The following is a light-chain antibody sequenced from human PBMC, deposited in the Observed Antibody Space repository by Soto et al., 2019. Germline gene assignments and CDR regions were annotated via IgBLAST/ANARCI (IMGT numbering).Light chain of an antibody. CDR1: QSISSY. CDR3: QQSYSTPFT. V-gene: IGKV1-39*01. CDR2: AAS. Sequence: DIQMTQSPSSLYASVGDRVTITCRASQSISSYLNWYQQKPGKAPKLLIYAASSLQSGLPSRFSGSGSGTDFTLTISSLQPEDFATYYCQQSYSTPFTFGPGTKVDIK. J-gene: IGKJ3*01.